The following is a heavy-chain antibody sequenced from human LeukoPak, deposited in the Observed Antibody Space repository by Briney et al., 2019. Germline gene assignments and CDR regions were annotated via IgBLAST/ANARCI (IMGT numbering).Heavy chain of an antibody. CDR3: ARAKPKNMVRGLIMRRESRYYFDY. Sequence: GGSLRLSCGASGFSFSDDWMSWVRQAPGKGLEWVGRIKHKRDGGTTDYAAPVKGRFTISRDDSDNKLYLQMNSLRAEDTAVYYCARAKPKNMVRGLIMRRESRYYFDYWGQGTLVTVSS. V-gene: IGHV3-15*01. CDR2: IKHKRDGGTT. D-gene: IGHD3-10*01. CDR1: GFSFSDDW. J-gene: IGHJ4*02.